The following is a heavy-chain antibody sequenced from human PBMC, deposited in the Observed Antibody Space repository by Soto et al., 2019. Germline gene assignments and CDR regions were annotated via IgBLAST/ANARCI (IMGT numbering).Heavy chain of an antibody. CDR3: AKVGGYCSGGSCYYRYYYYGMDV. CDR1: GFTFSSYA. V-gene: IGHV3-23*01. J-gene: IGHJ6*02. D-gene: IGHD2-15*01. CDR2: ISGSGGST. Sequence: GSLRLSCAASGFTFSSYAMSWVRQAPGKGLEWVSAISGSGGSTYYADSVKGRFTISRDNSKNTLYLQMNSLRAEDTAVYYCAKVGGYCSGGSCYYRYYYYGMDVWGQGTTVTVSS.